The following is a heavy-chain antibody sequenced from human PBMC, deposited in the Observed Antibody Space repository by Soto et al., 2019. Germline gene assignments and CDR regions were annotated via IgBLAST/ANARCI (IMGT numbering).Heavy chain of an antibody. J-gene: IGHJ6*03. Sequence: GGSLRLSCAASGFTFSSYAMSWVRQAPGKGLEWVSAISGSGGSTYYADSVKGRFTISRDNSKNTLYLQMNSLRAEDTAVYYCAKDDQIVLMVYPHLGMDVWGKGTTVTVSS. V-gene: IGHV3-23*01. CDR3: AKDDQIVLMVYPHLGMDV. CDR1: GFTFSSYA. CDR2: ISGSGGST. D-gene: IGHD2-8*01.